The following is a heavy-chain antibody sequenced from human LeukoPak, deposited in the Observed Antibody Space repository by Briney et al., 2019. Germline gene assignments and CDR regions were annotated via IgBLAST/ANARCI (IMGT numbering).Heavy chain of an antibody. V-gene: IGHV3-23*01. J-gene: IGHJ4*02. CDR1: GFTFSSYA. Sequence: GGSLRLSCAASGFTFSSYAMSWVRRAPGKGLEWVSAISGSGGSTYYADSVKGRFTISRDNSKNTLYLQMNSLRAEDTAVYYCARDFDSSGWPPTPSFDYWGQGTLVTVSS. CDR3: ARDFDSSGWPPTPSFDY. D-gene: IGHD6-19*01. CDR2: ISGSGGST.